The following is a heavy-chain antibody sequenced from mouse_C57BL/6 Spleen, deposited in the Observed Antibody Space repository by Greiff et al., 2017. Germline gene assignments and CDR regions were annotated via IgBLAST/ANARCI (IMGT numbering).Heavy chain of an antibody. Sequence: QVQLQQSGPELVKPGASVKISCKASGYAFSSSWMNWVKQRPGKGLEWIGRIYPGDGDTNYNGKFKGKATLTADKSSSTAYMQLSSLTSEDSAVYFCARWLLGAMDYRGQGTSVTVSS. D-gene: IGHD2-3*01. CDR2: IYPGDGDT. CDR1: GYAFSSSW. J-gene: IGHJ4*01. V-gene: IGHV1-82*01. CDR3: ARWLLGAMDY.